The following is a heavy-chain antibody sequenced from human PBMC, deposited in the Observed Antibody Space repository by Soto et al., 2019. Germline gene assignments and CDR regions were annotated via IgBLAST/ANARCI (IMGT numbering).Heavy chain of an antibody. J-gene: IGHJ3*02. CDR2: INPATGAA. CDR3: ARGGGVGVAGSAAFDM. V-gene: IGHV1-2*02. Sequence: QLHLVQSGAVVKKPGASVTVSCSASGYPVTAYYMHWVRQAPGRGLEWMGGINPATGAAKYTQAFQGRCTMSRESSTSTVFMELRGLTSADTAVFYCARGGGVGVAGSAAFDMWGQGTLVTVSS. D-gene: IGHD3-3*01. CDR1: GYPVTAYY.